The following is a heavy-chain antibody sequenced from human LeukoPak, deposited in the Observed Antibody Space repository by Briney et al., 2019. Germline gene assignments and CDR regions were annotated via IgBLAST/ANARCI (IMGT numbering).Heavy chain of an antibody. J-gene: IGHJ4*02. CDR1: GLTLSSFW. V-gene: IGHV3-7*03. CDR2: IKQDGREK. CDR3: ARGAGAIDD. D-gene: IGHD3-10*01. Sequence: HPGGSLRLSCAVSGLTLSSFWMTWVRQAPGKGLEWVANIKQDGREKYYVDSVKGRFTISRDNAKNSLYLEMNSLRVEDTAVYHCARGAGAIDDWGQGILVIVSS.